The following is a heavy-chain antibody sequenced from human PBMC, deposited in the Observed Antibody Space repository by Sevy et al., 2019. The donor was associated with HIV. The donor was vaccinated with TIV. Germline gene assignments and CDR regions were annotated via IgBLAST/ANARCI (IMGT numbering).Heavy chain of an antibody. D-gene: IGHD2-21*01. Sequence: RGCLRLSCAASAFSLSNYYMTWVRQAPGKGLEWVANIKQGGNEQFYLESVKGRFTVSRDDSKNSVYLQMTSLRAEDTAVFYSAREGVIYDDDGRDFDDAFDIWGHGTMVIVSS. CDR2: IKQGGNEQ. V-gene: IGHV3-7*01. CDR3: AREGVIYDDDGRDFDDAFDI. CDR1: AFSLSNYY. J-gene: IGHJ3*02.